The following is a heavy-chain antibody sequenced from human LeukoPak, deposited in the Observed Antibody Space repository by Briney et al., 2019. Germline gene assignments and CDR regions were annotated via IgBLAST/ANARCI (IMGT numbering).Heavy chain of an antibody. CDR3: TTAEGIAVVRWS. V-gene: IGHV3-23*01. Sequence: GGSLRLSCAASGFTFSSYAMSWVRQAPGKGLEWVSAISGSGGSTYYADSVKGRFTISRDNSKNTLYLQMNSLKTEDTAVYYCTTAEGIAVVRWSWGQGTLVTVSS. J-gene: IGHJ5*02. CDR1: GFTFSSYA. CDR2: ISGSGGST. D-gene: IGHD6-19*01.